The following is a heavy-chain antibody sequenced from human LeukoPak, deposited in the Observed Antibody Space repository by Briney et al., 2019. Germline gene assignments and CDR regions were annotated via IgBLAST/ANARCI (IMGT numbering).Heavy chain of an antibody. J-gene: IGHJ5*02. CDR1: GGSISSYY. CDR3: ARFKAYYDFWSGPLNWFDP. V-gene: IGHV4-59*01. Sequence: SETLSLTCTVSGGSISSYYWSWIRQPSGKGLEWIGYIYYSGSTNYNPSLKSRVTISVDTSKNQFSLKLSSVTAADTAVYYRARFKAYYDFWSGPLNWFDPWGQGTLVTVSS. D-gene: IGHD3-3*01. CDR2: IYYSGST.